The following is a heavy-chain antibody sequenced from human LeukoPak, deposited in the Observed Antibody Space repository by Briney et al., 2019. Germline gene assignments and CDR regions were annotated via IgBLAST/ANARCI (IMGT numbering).Heavy chain of an antibody. Sequence: GGSLRLSCAASGFTFSSYGMHWVRQAPGKGLEWVAVISYDGSNKYYADSVQGRFTISRDNSKNTLYLQMNSLRAEDTAVYYCARGGSSGRWYFDLWGRGTLVTVSS. CDR3: ARGGSSGRWYFDL. V-gene: IGHV3-30*03. D-gene: IGHD6-19*01. CDR2: ISYDGSNK. CDR1: GFTFSSYG. J-gene: IGHJ2*01.